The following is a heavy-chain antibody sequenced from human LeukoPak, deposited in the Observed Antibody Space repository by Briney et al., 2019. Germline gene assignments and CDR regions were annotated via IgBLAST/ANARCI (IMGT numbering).Heavy chain of an antibody. J-gene: IGHJ4*02. Sequence: SETLSLTCTVSGGSINSGGYLWNWIRQHPGRGLEWIGSIYYTGSTSYYPSLKSRLTISIATSKNHFSLRLNSVIAADTAVYYCARERFAGGYRYLDYWGQGTLVTVSS. CDR2: IYYTGST. CDR3: ARERFAGGYRYLDY. D-gene: IGHD2-8*02. V-gene: IGHV4-31*03. CDR1: GGSINSGGYL.